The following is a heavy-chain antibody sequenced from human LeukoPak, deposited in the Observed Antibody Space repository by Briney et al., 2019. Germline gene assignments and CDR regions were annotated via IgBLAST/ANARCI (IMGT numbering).Heavy chain of an antibody. CDR3: ARESWHYGTDAFDV. J-gene: IGHJ3*01. Sequence: ASVMVSCKASGDIVTTYTIHWVRQAPGQRLEWMGCINAGNGNTKYSQKFQGRVTITRDTSASTAYMELSSLRSEDTAVFYCARESWHYGTDAFDVWGQGTMVTVSS. CDR1: GDIVTTYT. D-gene: IGHD1-7*01. V-gene: IGHV1-3*01. CDR2: INAGNGNT.